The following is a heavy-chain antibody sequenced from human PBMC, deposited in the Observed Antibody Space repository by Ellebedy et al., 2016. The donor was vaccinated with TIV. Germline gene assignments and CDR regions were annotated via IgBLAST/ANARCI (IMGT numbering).Heavy chain of an antibody. CDR2: IWYDGSNK. CDR3: ARDWNMDV. Sequence: GESLKISCAASGFTFSTYAMHWVRQAPGTGLEWVAVIWYDGSNKYYEDSVTGRVTISSANSKNTLFLQMNSLRAEDTAVDYCARDWNMDVWGQGTTVTVSS. CDR1: GFTFSTYA. D-gene: IGHD1-1*01. V-gene: IGHV3-33*08. J-gene: IGHJ6*02.